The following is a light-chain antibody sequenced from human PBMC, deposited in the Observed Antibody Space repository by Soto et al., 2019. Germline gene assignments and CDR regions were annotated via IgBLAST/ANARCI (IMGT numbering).Light chain of an antibody. Sequence: QSALTQPASVSGSPGQSIAISCTGTSSDVGSYKYVSWFQQHPGKAPKLVIYEVNTRPSGVSNRFSGSKSGNTASLTISGLQAEDEADYYCSSFTTTYTWVFGGGTKLTVL. CDR1: SSDVGSYKY. CDR2: EVN. CDR3: SSFTTTYTWV. V-gene: IGLV2-14*01. J-gene: IGLJ3*02.